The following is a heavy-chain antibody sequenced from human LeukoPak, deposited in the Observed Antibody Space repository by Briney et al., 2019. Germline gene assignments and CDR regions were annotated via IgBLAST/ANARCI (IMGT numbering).Heavy chain of an antibody. CDR3: ARGKPLDY. CDR2: ISGGSAYI. J-gene: IGHJ4*02. Sequence: GGSLRLSCAASGFTFSSHNMNWVRQAPGKGLEWVSSISGGSAYIYFADSVKGRFTISRDNAMNSLYLQMNSLRAEDTGVYYCARGKPLDYWGQGTLVTVSS. CDR1: GFTFSSHN. V-gene: IGHV3-21*01.